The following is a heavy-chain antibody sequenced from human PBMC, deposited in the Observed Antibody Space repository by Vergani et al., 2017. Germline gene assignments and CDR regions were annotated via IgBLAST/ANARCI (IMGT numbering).Heavy chain of an antibody. D-gene: IGHD2-2*01. CDR3: GSSTQGYYYYYMDV. CDR1: GGSISSYY. Sequence: QVQLQESGPGLVKPSETLSLTCTVSGGSISSYYWSWIRQPPGKGLEWIGYIYYSGSTNYNPSLKSRVTISVDTSKNQFSLKLSSVTAADKAVYYCGSSTQGYYYYYMDVWGKGTTVTVSS. J-gene: IGHJ6*03. V-gene: IGHV4-59*01. CDR2: IYYSGST.